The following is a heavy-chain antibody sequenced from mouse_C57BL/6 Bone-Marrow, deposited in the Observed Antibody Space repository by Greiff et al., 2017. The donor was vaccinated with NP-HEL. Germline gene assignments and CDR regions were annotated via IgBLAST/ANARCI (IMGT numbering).Heavy chain of an antibody. V-gene: IGHV1-81*01. J-gene: IGHJ1*03. CDR3: ARGEITTVVAAYWYFDV. CDR1: GYTFTSYG. D-gene: IGHD1-1*01. CDR2: IYPRSGNT. Sequence: QVQLKQSGAELARPGASVKLSCKASGYTFTSYGISWVKQRTGQGLEWIGEIYPRSGNTYYNEKFKGKATLTADKSSSTAYMELRSLTSEDSAVYFCARGEITTVVAAYWYFDVWGTGTTVTVSS.